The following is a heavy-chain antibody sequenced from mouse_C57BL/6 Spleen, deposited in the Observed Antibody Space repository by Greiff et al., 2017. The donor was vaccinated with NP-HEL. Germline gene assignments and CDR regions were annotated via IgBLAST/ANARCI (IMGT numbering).Heavy chain of an antibody. CDR2: INYDGSST. D-gene: IGHD2-12*01. CDR3: AREDDWFFDY. J-gene: IGHJ2*01. Sequence: EVMLVESEGGLVQPGSSMKLSCTASGFTFSDYYMAWVRQVPEKGLEWVANINYDGSSTYYLDSLKSRFIISRDNAKNILYLQMSSLKSEDTATYYCAREDDWFFDYWGQGTTLTVSS. CDR1: GFTFSDYY. V-gene: IGHV5-16*01.